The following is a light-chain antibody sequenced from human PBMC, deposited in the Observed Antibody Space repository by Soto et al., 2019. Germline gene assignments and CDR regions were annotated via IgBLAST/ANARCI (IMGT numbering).Light chain of an antibody. CDR1: QSVPTNY. CDR3: QQYGGSPLT. J-gene: IGKJ4*01. Sequence: EIVLTQSPGTLSLSPGDTATLSCRASQSVPTNYLAWYQQKPGQAPSLLIYGASRRATGIPDRFSGSGSGTDFTLTIRLEPEDFAVYYCQQYGGSPLTFCGGTKVEI. CDR2: GAS. V-gene: IGKV3-20*01.